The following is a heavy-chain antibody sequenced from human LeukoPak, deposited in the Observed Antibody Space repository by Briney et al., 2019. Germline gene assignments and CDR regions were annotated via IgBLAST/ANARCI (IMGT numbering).Heavy chain of an antibody. CDR2: IYYSGSP. D-gene: IGHD3-3*01. Sequence: SETLSLTCAVSGVSIWSAGYSYYWIRQYSGKGLEWIGHIYYSGSPSYNPSLKSRVTISMDTSKNHFSLNLTSVTAADTAVYFCARDGATGVFETWGQGTLVAVSS. V-gene: IGHV4-31*11. CDR3: ARDGATGVFET. J-gene: IGHJ5*02. CDR1: GVSIWSAGYS.